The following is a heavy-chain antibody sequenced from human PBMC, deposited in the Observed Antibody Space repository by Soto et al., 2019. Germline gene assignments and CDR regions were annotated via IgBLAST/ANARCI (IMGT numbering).Heavy chain of an antibody. Sequence: SETMSLTCTVSGGSVSSGSYYWSWIRQPPGKGLEWIGYIYYSGSTNYNPSLKSRVTISVDTSKNQFSLKLSSVTAADTAVYYCARDIVVVPAAIGWFDPWGQGTLVTVSS. CDR3: ARDIVVVPAAIGWFDP. CDR2: IYYSGST. J-gene: IGHJ5*02. CDR1: GGSVSSGSYY. D-gene: IGHD2-2*01. V-gene: IGHV4-61*01.